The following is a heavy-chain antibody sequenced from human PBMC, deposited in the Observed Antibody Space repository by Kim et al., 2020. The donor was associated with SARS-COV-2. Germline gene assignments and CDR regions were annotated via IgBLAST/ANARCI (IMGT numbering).Heavy chain of an antibody. J-gene: IGHJ5*02. Sequence: SETLSLTCTVSGGSVSSGSYYWSWIRQPPGKGLEWIGYIYYSGSTNYNPSLKSRVTISVDTYKNQFSLKLSSVTAADTAVYYCARARTHIVVVVAATVWFDPWGQETLVTVSS. CDR2: IYYSGST. CDR3: ARARTHIVVVVAATVWFDP. V-gene: IGHV4-61*01. D-gene: IGHD2-15*01. CDR1: GGSVSSGSYY.